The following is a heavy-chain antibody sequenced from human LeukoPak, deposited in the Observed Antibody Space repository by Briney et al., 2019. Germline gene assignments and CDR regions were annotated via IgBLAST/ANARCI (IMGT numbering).Heavy chain of an antibody. CDR2: IYYSGST. D-gene: IGHD7-27*01. Sequence: PSEALSLTCTVSGGSISSYYWSWIRQPPGKGLEWIGYIYYSGSTNYNPSLKSRVTISVDTSKNQFSLKLSSVTAADTAVYYCARDLGIPDNWFDPWGQGTLVTVSS. CDR3: ARDLGIPDNWFDP. J-gene: IGHJ5*02. V-gene: IGHV4-59*01. CDR1: GGSISSYY.